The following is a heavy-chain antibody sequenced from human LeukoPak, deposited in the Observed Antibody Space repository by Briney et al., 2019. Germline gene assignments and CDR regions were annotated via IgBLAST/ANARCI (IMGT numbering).Heavy chain of an antibody. J-gene: IGHJ3*02. V-gene: IGHV6-1*01. D-gene: IGHD2-15*01. CDR3: ARGINSAFDI. CDR2: TYYRSRWFN. Sequence: SQTLSLTCVISGDSFLSNGVAWNWIRQSPSRGLEWLGRTYYRSRWFNDYVVSVKGRITINPDTSKNQFSLHLNSVTPEDTAVYYCARGINSAFDIWGQGTLVTVSS. CDR1: GDSFLSNGVA.